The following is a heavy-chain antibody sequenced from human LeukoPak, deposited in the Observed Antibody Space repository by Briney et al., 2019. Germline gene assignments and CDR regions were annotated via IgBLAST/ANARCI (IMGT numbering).Heavy chain of an antibody. D-gene: IGHD5-12*01. J-gene: IGHJ6*02. CDR3: ARAPGSGYDLGEDYYYYGMDV. Sequence: GGSLRLSCAASGVTFINYAMSWVRQAPGKGLEWVSVIYSGGSTYYADSVKGRFTISRDNSKNTLYLQMNSLRAEDTAVYYCARAPGSGYDLGEDYYYYGMDVWGQGTTVTVSS. CDR2: IYSGGST. V-gene: IGHV3-53*01. CDR1: GVTFINYA.